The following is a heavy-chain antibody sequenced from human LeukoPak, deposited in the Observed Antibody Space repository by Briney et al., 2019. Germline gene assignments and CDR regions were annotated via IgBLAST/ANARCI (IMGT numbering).Heavy chain of an antibody. D-gene: IGHD2-15*01. CDR3: ARVQLGCSGGSCYSAPDY. V-gene: IGHV1-18*01. CDR1: GYTFTSYG. CDR2: ISAYNGNT. Sequence: ASVKVSCKASGYTFTSYGISWVRQAPGQGLEWMGWISAYNGNTNYAQKLQGRVTMTTDTSTSTAYMELRSLRSDDTAVYYCARVQLGCSGGSCYSAPDYWGQGTLVTVSS. J-gene: IGHJ4*02.